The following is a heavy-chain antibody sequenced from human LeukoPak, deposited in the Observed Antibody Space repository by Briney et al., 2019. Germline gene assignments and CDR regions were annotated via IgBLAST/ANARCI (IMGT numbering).Heavy chain of an antibody. V-gene: IGHV3-30-3*01. CDR3: ARDLGYSSSWTYNFDY. D-gene: IGHD6-13*01. J-gene: IGHJ4*02. CDR1: GFTFSSYA. Sequence: GGSLRLSCAASGFTFSSYAMGWVRQVPGKGLEWVAVISYDGSNKYYADSVKGRFTISRDNSKNTLYLQMNSLRAEDTAVYYCARDLGYSSSWTYNFDYWGQGTLVTVSS. CDR2: ISYDGSNK.